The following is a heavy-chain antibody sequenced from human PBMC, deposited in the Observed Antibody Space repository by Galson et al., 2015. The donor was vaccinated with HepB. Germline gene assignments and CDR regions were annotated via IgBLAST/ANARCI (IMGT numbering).Heavy chain of an antibody. CDR3: ARDRILRFLEWLFEYFQH. D-gene: IGHD3-3*01. Sequence: SLRLSCAASGFTFDDYGMSWVRQAPGKGLEWVSGINWNGGSTGYADSVKGRFTISRDNAKNSLYLQMNSLRAEDTALYHCARDRILRFLEWLFEYFQHWGQGTLVTVSS. CDR2: INWNGGST. J-gene: IGHJ1*01. V-gene: IGHV3-20*01. CDR1: GFTFDDYG.